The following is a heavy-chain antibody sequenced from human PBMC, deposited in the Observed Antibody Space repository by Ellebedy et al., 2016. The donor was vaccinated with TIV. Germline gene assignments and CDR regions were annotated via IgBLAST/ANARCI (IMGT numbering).Heavy chain of an antibody. Sequence: PGGSLRLSCAASGFTFSSYAMSWVRQAPGKGLEWVSGISGSGCSTYYADSVKGRFTISRDNSKNTLYLQINSLRAEDTAVYYCAKDTWFGESDYWGQGTLVTVSS. V-gene: IGHV3-23*01. CDR2: ISGSGCST. D-gene: IGHD3-10*01. J-gene: IGHJ4*02. CDR1: GFTFSSYA. CDR3: AKDTWFGESDY.